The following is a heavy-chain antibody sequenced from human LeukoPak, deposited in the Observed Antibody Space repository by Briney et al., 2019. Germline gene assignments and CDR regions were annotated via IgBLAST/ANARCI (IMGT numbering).Heavy chain of an antibody. CDR3: AIHYGSGSYLDY. V-gene: IGHV4-39*01. CDR2: IYYSGST. CDR1: GGSISSSSYY. J-gene: IGHJ4*02. Sequence: SSETLSLTCTVSGGSISSSSYYWGWIRQPPGKGLEWIGSIYYSGSTYYNPSLKSRVTISVDTSKNQFSLKLSSVTAADTAVYYCAIHYGSGSYLDYWGQGTLVTVSS. D-gene: IGHD3-10*01.